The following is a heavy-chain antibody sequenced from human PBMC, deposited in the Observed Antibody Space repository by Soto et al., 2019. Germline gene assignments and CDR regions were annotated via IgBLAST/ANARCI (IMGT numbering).Heavy chain of an antibody. CDR3: STDVAGNTDIDY. CDR1: GGTFSSYT. J-gene: IGHJ4*02. CDR2: IIPILAIS. V-gene: IGHV1-69*02. D-gene: IGHD6-19*01. Sequence: QVQLVQSGAEVKKPGSSVKVSCKASGGTFSSYTINWVRQAPGQGLEWMGRIIPILAISHYAQKFQGRVTITADRSTTTAYMELSSLRSEDTAVYYCSTDVAGNTDIDYWGQGTLVTVSS.